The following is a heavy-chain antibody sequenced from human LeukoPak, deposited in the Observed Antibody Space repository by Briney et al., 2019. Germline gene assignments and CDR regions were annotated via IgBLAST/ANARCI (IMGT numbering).Heavy chain of an antibody. Sequence: GRSLRLSCAASGFTFRSYWMHWVRQAPGKGLVWVSRINSDGSSTTYADSVRGRITISRDNAKNTVYLQMKSLRAEDTAVYYCARGYSSGSRIDYWGQGTLVTVSS. J-gene: IGHJ4*02. CDR3: ARGYSSGSRIDY. CDR2: INSDGSST. V-gene: IGHV3-74*01. CDR1: GFTFRSYW. D-gene: IGHD6-25*01.